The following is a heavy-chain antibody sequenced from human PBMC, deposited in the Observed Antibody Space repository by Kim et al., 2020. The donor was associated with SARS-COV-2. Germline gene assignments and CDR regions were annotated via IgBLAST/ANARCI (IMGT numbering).Heavy chain of an antibody. Sequence: GGSLRLSCEASGFTFSNYVVAWVRQSPGKGPEWIAAISGRGSTYYADSVKGRFTISRVNSKNTVYLQMHDLGGEDTAIYYCAKDVEEDLLWFGGGNDYNMDVWGKGTTVAVSS. J-gene: IGHJ6*03. CDR2: ISGRGST. D-gene: IGHD3-10*01. V-gene: IGHV3-23*01. CDR3: AKDVEEDLLWFGGGNDYNMDV. CDR1: GFTFSNYV.